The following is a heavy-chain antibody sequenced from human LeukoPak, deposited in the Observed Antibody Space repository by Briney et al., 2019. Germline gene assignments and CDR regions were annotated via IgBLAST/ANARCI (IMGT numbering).Heavy chain of an antibody. J-gene: IGHJ4*02. D-gene: IGHD3-10*01. CDR1: GFTFSTYA. CDR2: ISYDGSNT. V-gene: IGHV3-30*01. CDR3: ARDSTYYYASGSSGPHYFDY. Sequence: PAGGSLRLSCAASGFTFSTYAMHWVRQAPGKGLEWVAVISYDGSNTYYADSVKGRFTISRDNSKNTLYLQLNSLRAEDTAVYYCARDSTYYYASGSSGPHYFDYWGQGTLVTVSS.